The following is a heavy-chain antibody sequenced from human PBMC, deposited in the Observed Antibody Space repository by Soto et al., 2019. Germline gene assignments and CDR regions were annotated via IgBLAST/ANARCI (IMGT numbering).Heavy chain of an antibody. CDR3: ARDPPLSVLVVVATDDP. D-gene: IGHD2-21*01. CDR2: ISSSSSFR. V-gene: IGHV3-21*01. CDR1: GFTFTNHN. J-gene: IGHJ5*02. Sequence: PGGSLRLSCASSGFTFTNHNMNWVRQAPGKGLEWVSSISSSSSFRNYADSVRGRFSISGDNDKNLVYLQMDSLRAEDTAVYYCARDPPLSVLVVVATDDPWGQGTLVTVSS.